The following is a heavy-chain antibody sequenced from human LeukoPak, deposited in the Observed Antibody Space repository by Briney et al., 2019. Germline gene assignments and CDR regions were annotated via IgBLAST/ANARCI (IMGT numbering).Heavy chain of an antibody. J-gene: IGHJ4*02. Sequence: SETLSLTCTVSGGSISSYYWSWVRQPAGKGLEWIGRIYHSGSTNYNPSLKSRVTMSVDTSKNQFSLKLSSVTAADTAVYYCARCYDFWSGYHTGVDYWGQGALVTVSS. D-gene: IGHD3-3*01. CDR3: ARCYDFWSGYHTGVDY. V-gene: IGHV4-4*07. CDR1: GGSISSYY. CDR2: IYHSGST.